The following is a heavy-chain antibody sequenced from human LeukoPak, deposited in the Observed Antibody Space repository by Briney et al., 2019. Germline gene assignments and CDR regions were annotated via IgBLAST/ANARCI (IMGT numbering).Heavy chain of an antibody. CDR2: ISGSGGST. V-gene: IGHV3-23*01. D-gene: IGHD6-13*01. Sequence: PGGALRLSCAASGFTFSSYGMSWVRQAPGKGLEWVSAISGSGGSTYYAASVKGRFTISRDNSKNTPYLQMNSLRAEDTAVYYCAKDFSAAAHEIGEFDYWGQGTLVTVSS. CDR3: AKDFSAAAHEIGEFDY. CDR1: GFTFSSYG. J-gene: IGHJ4*02.